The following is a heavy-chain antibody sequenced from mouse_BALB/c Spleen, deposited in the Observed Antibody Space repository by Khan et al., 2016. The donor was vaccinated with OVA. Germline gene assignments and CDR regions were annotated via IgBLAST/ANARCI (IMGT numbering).Heavy chain of an antibody. D-gene: IGHD1-1*01. V-gene: IGHV3-8*02. Sequence: EVKLLESGPSLVKPSQTLSLTCSVTGDSITSGYWNWIRKFPGNKLEYMGYISYSGNTYYNPSLKSRISITRDTSKNQYYLQLNSVTTEDTATFYCACELRGFTYWGQGTLVTVSA. CDR1: GDSITSGY. CDR3: ACELRGFTY. J-gene: IGHJ3*01. CDR2: ISYSGNT.